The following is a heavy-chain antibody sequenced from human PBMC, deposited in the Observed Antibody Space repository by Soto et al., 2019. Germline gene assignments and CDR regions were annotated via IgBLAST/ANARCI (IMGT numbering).Heavy chain of an antibody. CDR2: INPSGGST. Sequence: ASVKVSCKASGYTFTSYYMHWVRQAPGQGLEWMGIINPSGGSTSYAQKFQGRVTMTRDTSTSTVYMELSSLRSEDTAVYYCARDRVEYYDSSGYYLDYWGQGTLVTVSS. D-gene: IGHD3-22*01. J-gene: IGHJ4*02. CDR1: GYTFTSYY. V-gene: IGHV1-46*01. CDR3: ARDRVEYYDSSGYYLDY.